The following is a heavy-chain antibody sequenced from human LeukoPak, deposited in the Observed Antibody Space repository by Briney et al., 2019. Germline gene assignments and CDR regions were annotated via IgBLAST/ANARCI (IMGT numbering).Heavy chain of an antibody. V-gene: IGHV3-9*03. CDR3: AKGTDSRAFDI. D-gene: IGHD3-22*01. CDR1: GFTFDDYA. J-gene: IGHJ3*02. Sequence: GGSLRLSCAASGFTFDDYAMHWVRQAPGKGLEWVSGISWNSGSIGYADSVKGRFTISRDNAKNSLYLQMNSLRAEDMALYYCAKGTDSRAFDIWGQGTMVTISS. CDR2: ISWNSGSI.